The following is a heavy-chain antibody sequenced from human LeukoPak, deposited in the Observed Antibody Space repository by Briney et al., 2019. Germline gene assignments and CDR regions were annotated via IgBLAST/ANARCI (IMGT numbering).Heavy chain of an antibody. Sequence: GSLRLSCAASGFTYSSYAMSWVRQAPGRGLEWVSTITGSGDTTHYADSVNGRFTISRDNSKNTLYLQMNSLRGEDTALYFCAKDQWFGESMIFWGQGTLVTVSS. CDR1: GFTYSSYA. V-gene: IGHV3-23*01. CDR3: AKDQWFGESMIF. D-gene: IGHD3-10*01. J-gene: IGHJ4*02. CDR2: ITGSGDTT.